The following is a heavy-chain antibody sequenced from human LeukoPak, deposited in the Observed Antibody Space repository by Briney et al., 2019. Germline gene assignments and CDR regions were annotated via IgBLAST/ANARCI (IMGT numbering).Heavy chain of an antibody. CDR1: GGSISSYY. CDR3: ARLVAVDYYYGMDV. CDR2: INHSGST. Sequence: PSETLSLTCTVSGGSISSYYWSWIRQPPGKGLEWIGEINHSGSTNYNPSLKSRVTISVDTSKNQFSLKLSSVTAADTAVYYCARLVAVDYYYGMDVWGQGTTVTVSS. D-gene: IGHD6-19*01. J-gene: IGHJ6*02. V-gene: IGHV4-34*01.